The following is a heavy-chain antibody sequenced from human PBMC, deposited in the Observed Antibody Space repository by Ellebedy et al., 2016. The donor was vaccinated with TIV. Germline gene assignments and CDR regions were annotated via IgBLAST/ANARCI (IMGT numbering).Heavy chain of an antibody. CDR2: IYYSGST. V-gene: IGHV4-39*06. CDR3: ASPLRGYSSSHTPGYYGTDV. Sequence: SETLSLTCTVSGGSISSSSYYWGWIRQPPGKGLEWIGSIYYSGSTYYNPSLQSRVTISRDASKNQFALKLTSVTATDTAVYYCASPLRGYSSSHTPGYYGTDVWGQGTTVTVSS. J-gene: IGHJ6*02. D-gene: IGHD6-6*01. CDR1: GGSISSSSYY.